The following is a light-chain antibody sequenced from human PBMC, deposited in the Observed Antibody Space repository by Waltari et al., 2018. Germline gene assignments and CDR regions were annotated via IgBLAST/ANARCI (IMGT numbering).Light chain of an antibody. CDR3: AAWDDSLSGVV. J-gene: IGLJ2*01. V-gene: IGLV1-47*01. CDR2: RNN. CDR1: SSNIGSNY. Sequence: QSVLTQPPSASATPGQRLTIPCSGTSSNIGSNYVYWYQQLPGTAPKLLIYRNNQRPSGVPDRFSGSKSGTSASLAISGLRSEDEADYYCAAWDDSLSGVVFGGGTKLTVL.